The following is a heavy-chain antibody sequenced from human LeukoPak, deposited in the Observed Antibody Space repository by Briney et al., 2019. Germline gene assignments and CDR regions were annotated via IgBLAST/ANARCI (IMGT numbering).Heavy chain of an antibody. J-gene: IGHJ4*02. V-gene: IGHV3-13*01. CDR1: GFTFSSYD. CDR3: AKGAKDDSSGYPLN. Sequence: PGGSLRLSCAASGFTFSSYDMHWVRQATGKGLEWVSAIGTAGDTYYPGSVKGRFTISRENAKNSLYLQMNSLRAGDTAVYYCAKGAKDDSSGYPLNWGQGTLATVSS. CDR2: IGTAGDT. D-gene: IGHD3-22*01.